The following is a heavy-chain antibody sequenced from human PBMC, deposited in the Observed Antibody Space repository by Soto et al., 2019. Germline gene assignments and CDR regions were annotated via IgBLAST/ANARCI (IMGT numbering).Heavy chain of an antibody. CDR3: AITYRREGFDY. V-gene: IGHV1-18*03. CDR2: ISAYNGNT. Sequence: GAPGKVSCQGSGCTLTQSGIHWGGQAPGQGLEWMGWISAYNGNTNYAQKLQGRVTMTTDTSTSTAYMELRSLRSDDMAVYYCAITYRREGFDYWGKGTLVTVSS. D-gene: IGHD1-26*01. J-gene: IGHJ4*02. CDR1: GCTLTQSG.